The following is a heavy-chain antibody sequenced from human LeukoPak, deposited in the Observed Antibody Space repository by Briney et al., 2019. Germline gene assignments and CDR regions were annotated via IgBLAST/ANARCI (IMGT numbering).Heavy chain of an antibody. CDR3: ARDSSSSTFGY. D-gene: IGHD6-6*01. CDR1: GFTFSTYW. V-gene: IGHV3-7*01. Sequence: GGSLRLSCAASGFTFSTYWMSWVRQAPGKGLEWVANINQDGSDKYYVDSVKGRFTISRDNAKNSLYLQMNSLRAEDTAVYYCARDSSSSTFGYWGQGTLVTVSS. CDR2: INQDGSDK. J-gene: IGHJ4*02.